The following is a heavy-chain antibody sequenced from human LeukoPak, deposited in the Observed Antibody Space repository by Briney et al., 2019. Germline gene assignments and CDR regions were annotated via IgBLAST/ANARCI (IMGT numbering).Heavy chain of an antibody. CDR2: INSDGRRT. V-gene: IGHV3-74*01. J-gene: IGHJ3*02. Sequence: GGSLRLSCAVSGFTFSSYWMHWVRQAPGKGLVWVSRINSDGRRTTYTESVKGRFTISRDNAKNTLYLQMNSLRAEDTAVYYCASLFLCYGCSSSSAPVNIWGQGTMVTVSS. D-gene: IGHD6-6*01. CDR3: ASLFLCYGCSSSSAPVNI. CDR1: GFTFSSYW.